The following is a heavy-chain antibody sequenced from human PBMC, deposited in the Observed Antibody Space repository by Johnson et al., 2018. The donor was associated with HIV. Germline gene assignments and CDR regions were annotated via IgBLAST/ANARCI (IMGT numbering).Heavy chain of an antibody. CDR1: GSTFSRYA. Sequence: EVQLVESGGGVVRPGGSLRLSCAASGSTFSRYAMRWVRQTPGKGLEYVSAISSNGGSTYSANSVKGRFTISRDNSKNTLYLQMGSLRAEDMAVYYCATSTVSDSSSWYHLEMVFDFRGQGTMVTVSS. CDR2: ISSNGGST. J-gene: IGHJ3*01. CDR3: ATSTVSDSSSWYHLEMVFDF. D-gene: IGHD6-13*01. V-gene: IGHV3-64*01.